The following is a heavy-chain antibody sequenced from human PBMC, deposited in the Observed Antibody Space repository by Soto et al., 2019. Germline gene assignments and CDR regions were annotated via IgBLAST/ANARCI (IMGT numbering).Heavy chain of an antibody. V-gene: IGHV3-23*01. CDR3: AKEPSYRPNYYYYMDV. CDR1: GFTFSSYA. Sequence: PGGSLRLSCAASGFTFSSYAMSWVRQAPGKGLEWVSAISGSGGSTYYADSVKGRFTISRDNSKNTLYLQMNSLRAEDTAVYYCAKEPSYRPNYYYYMDVWGKGTTVTVSS. CDR2: ISGSGGST. D-gene: IGHD3-16*02. J-gene: IGHJ6*03.